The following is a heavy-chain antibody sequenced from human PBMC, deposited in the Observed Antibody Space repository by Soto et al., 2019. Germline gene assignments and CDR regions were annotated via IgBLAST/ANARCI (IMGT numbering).Heavy chain of an antibody. CDR3: AKDHVGYYYYGMDV. Sequence: QVQLVESGGGVVQPGRSLRLSCAASGFTFSSYGMHWVRQALGKGLEWVAVISYDGSNKYYADSVKGRFTISRDNSKNTLYLQMNSLRAEDTAVYYCAKDHVGYYYYGMDVWGQGTTVTVSS. CDR1: GFTFSSYG. V-gene: IGHV3-30*18. J-gene: IGHJ6*02. CDR2: ISYDGSNK.